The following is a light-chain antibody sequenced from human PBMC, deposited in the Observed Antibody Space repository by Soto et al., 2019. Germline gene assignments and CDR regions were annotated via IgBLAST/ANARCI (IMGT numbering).Light chain of an antibody. CDR3: QQYNSYSLT. CDR2: KAS. CDR1: PGISTW. J-gene: IGKJ4*01. V-gene: IGKV1-5*03. Sequence: DSQMTQSPSTLSASVGDRITITCRASPGISTWLAWYQQKPGKAPKLLIYKASTLESGVPSRFSGSGSGTEFTLTINSLQPDDFATYYCQQYNSYSLTFGGGTKVEIK.